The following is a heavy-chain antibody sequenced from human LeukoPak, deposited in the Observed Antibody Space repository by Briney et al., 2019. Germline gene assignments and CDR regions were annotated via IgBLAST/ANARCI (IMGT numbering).Heavy chain of an antibody. CDR2: ISTSSTYK. Sequence: AGGSLRLSYAASGFTFSNAWLNWVRQAPGKGLECVSYISTSSTYKNYADSVKGRFTISRDNAKNSLYLQMNSLRAEDTAVYYCARRKDITSLHYFDYWGQGILVTVSS. D-gene: IGHD1-14*01. J-gene: IGHJ4*02. CDR1: GFTFSNAW. CDR3: ARRKDITSLHYFDY. V-gene: IGHV3-11*06.